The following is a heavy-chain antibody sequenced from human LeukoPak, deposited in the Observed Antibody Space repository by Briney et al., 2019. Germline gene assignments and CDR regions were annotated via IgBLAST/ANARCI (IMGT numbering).Heavy chain of an antibody. J-gene: IGHJ4*02. Sequence: SVKVSCKASGGTFSSYAISWVRQAPGQGLEWMGGIIPIFGTANYAQKFQGRVTITADKSTSTAYMELSSLRSEDTAVYYCARDPVSPAAGGYWGQGTLVTVSS. CDR1: GGTFSSYA. CDR3: ARDPVSPAAGGY. D-gene: IGHD3-10*01. V-gene: IGHV1-69*06. CDR2: IIPIFGTA.